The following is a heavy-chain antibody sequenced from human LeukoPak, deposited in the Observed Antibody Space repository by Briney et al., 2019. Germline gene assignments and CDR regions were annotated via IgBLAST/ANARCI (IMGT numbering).Heavy chain of an antibody. D-gene: IGHD6-19*01. V-gene: IGHV4-39*01. CDR1: GGSTSISSYY. Sequence: SETLSLTCTVSGGSTSISSYYWGWIRQPPGKGLEWIGSIYYSGDTYYNPSLKSRRVTISVDTSKNQFSLRLSSVTAADTAVYYCARHQWHYYYYMGVWGKGSTVTVSS. J-gene: IGHJ6*03. CDR2: IYYSGDT. CDR3: ARHQWHYYYYMGV.